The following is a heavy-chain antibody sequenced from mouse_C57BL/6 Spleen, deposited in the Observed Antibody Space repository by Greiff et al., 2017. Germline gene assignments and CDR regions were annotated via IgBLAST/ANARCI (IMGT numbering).Heavy chain of an antibody. Sequence: QVQLQQPGTELVKPGASVKLSCKASGYTFTSYWMHWVKQRPGQGLEWIGNINPSNGGTNYNEKFKSKATLTVDKASSTAYMQRSSLTSEDSAVYYGARYDYDAWFAYWGQGTLVTVSA. V-gene: IGHV1-53*01. CDR3: ARYDYDAWFAY. J-gene: IGHJ3*01. CDR1: GYTFTSYW. CDR2: INPSNGGT. D-gene: IGHD2-4*01.